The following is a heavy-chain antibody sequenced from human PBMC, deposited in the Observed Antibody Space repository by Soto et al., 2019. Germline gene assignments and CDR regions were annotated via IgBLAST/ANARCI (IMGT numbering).Heavy chain of an antibody. D-gene: IGHD3-10*01. Sequence: SETLSLTCTVSGGSISSGNYYWSWIRQPPGKGLEWIGLISYSGSTYHNASLKSRVTISVDTSKNQFSLKLSSVTAADTAVYYCARGASGSYYLPLFDYWGQGTLVTVSS. CDR1: GGSISSGNYY. CDR2: ISYSGST. CDR3: ARGASGSYYLPLFDY. J-gene: IGHJ4*02. V-gene: IGHV4-30-4*01.